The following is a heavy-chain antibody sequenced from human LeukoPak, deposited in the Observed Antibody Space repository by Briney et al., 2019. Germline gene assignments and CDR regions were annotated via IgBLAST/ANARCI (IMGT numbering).Heavy chain of an antibody. Sequence: PGGSLRLSCGASGFTFSSYEMNWDRQAPGKGLEWVSYISSSGSTIYYADSVKGRFTISRDNAKNSLYLQMNSLRAEDTAVYYCARELYGSGSYTWFDPWGQGTLVTVSS. J-gene: IGHJ5*02. CDR1: GFTFSSYE. V-gene: IGHV3-48*03. D-gene: IGHD3-10*01. CDR2: ISSSGSTI. CDR3: ARELYGSGSYTWFDP.